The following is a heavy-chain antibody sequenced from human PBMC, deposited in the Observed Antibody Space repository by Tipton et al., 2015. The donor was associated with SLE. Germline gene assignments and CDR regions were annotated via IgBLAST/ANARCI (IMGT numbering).Heavy chain of an antibody. D-gene: IGHD3-3*01. V-gene: IGHV4-4*07. J-gene: IGHJ4*02. CDR3: ARAPQPYYDYWSGYADCFDY. Sequence: TLSLTCTVSGGSISSYYWSWIWQPAGKGLEWIGHIYTSGSTNYNPSLKSRVTMSVDTSKNQFSLKLSPVTAADTAVYYCARAPQPYYDYWSGYADCFDYWGQGTLVTVST. CDR2: IYTSGST. CDR1: GGSISSYY.